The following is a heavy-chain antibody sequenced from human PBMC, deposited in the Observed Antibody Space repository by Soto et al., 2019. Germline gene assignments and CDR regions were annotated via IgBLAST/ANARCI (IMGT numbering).Heavy chain of an antibody. D-gene: IGHD6-13*01. CDR1: GFTFSSYA. Sequence: GGSLRLSCAASGFTFSSYAMHWVRQAPGKGLEWVAVISYDGSNKYYADSVKGRFTISRDNSKNTLYLQMNSLRAEDTAVYYCARFLAAAFDYWGQGTLVTVSS. CDR2: ISYDGSNK. CDR3: ARFLAAAFDY. V-gene: IGHV3-30-3*01. J-gene: IGHJ4*02.